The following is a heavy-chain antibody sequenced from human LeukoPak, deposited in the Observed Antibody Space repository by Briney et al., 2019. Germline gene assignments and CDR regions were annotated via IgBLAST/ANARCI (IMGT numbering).Heavy chain of an antibody. CDR1: GYAFTTFG. D-gene: IGHD2-2*01. Sequence: ASVKVSCKASGYAFTTFGISWVRQAPGQGLEWMGWISTYNGNTMYAQKFQGRVTMTTDTSTRTAYMDLRSLRFDDTAVYYCARAFCSSSSCDEWFDPWGQGTLVTVSS. V-gene: IGHV1-18*01. CDR3: ARAFCSSSSCDEWFDP. CDR2: ISTYNGNT. J-gene: IGHJ5*02.